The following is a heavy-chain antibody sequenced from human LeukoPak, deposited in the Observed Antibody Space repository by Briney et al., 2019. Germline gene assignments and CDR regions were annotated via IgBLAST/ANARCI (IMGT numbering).Heavy chain of an antibody. CDR3: ARDLGGITMVRGVLDV. D-gene: IGHD3-10*01. V-gene: IGHV3-21*01. Sequence: PGGSLRLSCAASGFTFSSYSMNWVRQAPGKGLEWVSSISSSSSYIYYADSVKGRFTISRDNAKNSLYLQMNSLRADDTAVYYCARDLGGITMVRGVLDVWGQGTTVTVSS. J-gene: IGHJ6*02. CDR2: ISSSSSYI. CDR1: GFTFSSYS.